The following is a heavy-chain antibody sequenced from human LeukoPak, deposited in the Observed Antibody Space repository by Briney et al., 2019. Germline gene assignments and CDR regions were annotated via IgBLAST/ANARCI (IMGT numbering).Heavy chain of an antibody. D-gene: IGHD2-15*01. CDR3: ARQVVVAAYFDY. J-gene: IGHJ4*02. V-gene: IGHV4-39*01. CDR2: IYYSGST. Sequence: SETLSLTCTVSGGSISSSSYYWGWIRQPPGKGLEWIGSIYYSGSTYYNPSLKSRVTISVDTSKNQLSLKLSSVTAADTAVHYCARQVVVAAYFDYWGQGTLVTVSS. CDR1: GGSISSSSYY.